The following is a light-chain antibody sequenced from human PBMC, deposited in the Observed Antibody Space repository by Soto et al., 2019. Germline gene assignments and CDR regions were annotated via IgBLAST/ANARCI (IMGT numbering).Light chain of an antibody. CDR3: QQANSFPFT. V-gene: IGKV1-12*01. CDR1: QGISSW. CDR2: AAS. J-gene: IGKJ3*01. Sequence: DIQMTQSPSSVSASVGDRVTITCRASQGISSWLAWYQQKPGKAPKLLIYAASSLQSGVPSRFSGSRPGTAFTHPSSSRQPEDFTSYYCQQANSFPFTFGPVTKVDIK.